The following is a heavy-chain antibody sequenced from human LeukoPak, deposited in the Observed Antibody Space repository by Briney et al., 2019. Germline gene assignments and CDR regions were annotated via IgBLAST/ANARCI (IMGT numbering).Heavy chain of an antibody. D-gene: IGHD1-26*01. CDR1: GFTFSTYT. V-gene: IGHV3-21*01. CDR3: ARDKRGANWFDP. Sequence: PGGSLRLSCSASGFTFSTYTMNWVRQAPGKGLEWVSSISGSSTYIYYADSVKGRRTISRDNAKNSLYLQMNSLRAEDTAVYYCARDKRGANWFDPWGQGTLVTVSS. J-gene: IGHJ5*02. CDR2: ISGSSTYI.